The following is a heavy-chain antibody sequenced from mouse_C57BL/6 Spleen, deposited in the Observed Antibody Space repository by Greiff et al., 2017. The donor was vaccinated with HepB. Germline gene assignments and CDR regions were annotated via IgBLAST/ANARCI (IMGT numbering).Heavy chain of an antibody. CDR1: GYTFTSYW. Sequence: QVQLQQPGAELVKPGASVKMSCKASGYTFTSYWITWVKQRPGQGLEWIGEIYPGSGSTNYNEKFKSKATLTVDTSSSTAYMQLSSLTSEDSAVYYCARWDGYDWYFDVWGTGTTVTVSS. CDR2: IYPGSGST. D-gene: IGHD2-2*01. CDR3: ARWDGYDWYFDV. J-gene: IGHJ1*03. V-gene: IGHV1-55*01.